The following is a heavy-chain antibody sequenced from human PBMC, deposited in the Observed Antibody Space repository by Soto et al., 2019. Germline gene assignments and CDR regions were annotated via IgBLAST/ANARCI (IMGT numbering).Heavy chain of an antibody. D-gene: IGHD5-12*01. CDR2: IWYDGNNK. CDR3: ARGPPARYDGGHYFDY. V-gene: IGHV3-33*01. CDR1: GFTFSDYG. Sequence: QVQLVESGGGVVQPGRSLRLSCAASGFTFSDYGMHWVRQAPGKGLEWVAVIWYDGNNKYYTDSVEGRFTISRDNSKNTLYLQMNSLRAEDTAVYYCARGPPARYDGGHYFDYWGQGTLVTVSS. J-gene: IGHJ4*02.